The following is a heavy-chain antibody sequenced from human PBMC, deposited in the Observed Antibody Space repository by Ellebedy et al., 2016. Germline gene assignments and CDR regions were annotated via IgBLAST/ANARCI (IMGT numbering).Heavy chain of an antibody. V-gene: IGHV3-33*01. D-gene: IGHD4-11*01. CDR1: GFTFSSYG. J-gene: IGHJ6*03. CDR2: IWYDGSNK. CDR3: ARGAGVTTNYYYYYMDV. Sequence: GGSLRLXXAASGFTFSSYGMHWVRQAPGKGLEWVAVIWYDGSNKYYADSVKGRFTISRDNSKNTLYLQMNSLRAEDTAVYYCARGAGVTTNYYYYYMDVWGKGTTVTVSS.